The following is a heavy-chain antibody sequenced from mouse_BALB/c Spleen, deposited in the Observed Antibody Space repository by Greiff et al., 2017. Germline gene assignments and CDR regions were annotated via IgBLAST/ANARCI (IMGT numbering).Heavy chain of an antibody. Sequence: VKLQQPGAELVKPGASVKLSCKASGYTFTSYWMHWVKQRPGQGLEWIGEINPSNGRTNYNEKFKSKATLTVDKSSSTAYMQLSSLTSEDSAVYYCARGVFAMDYWGQGTSVTVSS. CDR3: ARGVFAMDY. CDR2: INPSNGRT. V-gene: IGHV1S81*02. J-gene: IGHJ4*01. CDR1: GYTFTSYW.